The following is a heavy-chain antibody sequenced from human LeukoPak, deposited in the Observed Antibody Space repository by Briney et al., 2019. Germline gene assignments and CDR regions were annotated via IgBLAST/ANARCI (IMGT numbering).Heavy chain of an antibody. Sequence: ASVKVSCKASGYTFTGYYMHWVRQAPGQGLEWMGWINPNSGGTNYAQKFQGRVTMTRDTSISTAYMELSRLRSDDTAVHYCATLLAARPYYFDYWGQGTLVTVSS. D-gene: IGHD6-6*01. CDR1: GYTFTGYY. V-gene: IGHV1-2*02. CDR3: ATLLAARPYYFDY. CDR2: INPNSGGT. J-gene: IGHJ4*02.